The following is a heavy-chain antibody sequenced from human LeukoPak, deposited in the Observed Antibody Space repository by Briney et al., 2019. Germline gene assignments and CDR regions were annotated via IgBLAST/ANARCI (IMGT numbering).Heavy chain of an antibody. V-gene: IGHV4-34*01. CDR3: ARPVGATYFDY. D-gene: IGHD1-26*01. Sequence: SETLSLTCAVYGGSFSGYYWSWIRQPPGKGLEWIGEINHSGSTNYNPSLKSRVTISVDTSKNQFSLKLSSATAAGTAVYYCARPVGATYFDYWGQGTLVTVSS. J-gene: IGHJ4*02. CDR2: INHSGST. CDR1: GGSFSGYY.